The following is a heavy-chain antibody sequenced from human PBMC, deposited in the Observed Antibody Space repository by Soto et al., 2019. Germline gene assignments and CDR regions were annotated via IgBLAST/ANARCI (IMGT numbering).Heavy chain of an antibody. CDR2: INPSGGST. J-gene: IGHJ4*02. CDR3: ARALKHPERRTVLRFLEWLGAGGY. Sequence: GASLKVSCKASGYTFTSYYMHWVRQAPGQGLEWMGIINPSGGSTSYAQKFQGRVTMTRDTSTSTVYMELSSLRSEDTAVYYCARALKHPERRTVLRFLEWLGAGGYWGQGTLVTVSS. V-gene: IGHV1-46*03. CDR1: GYTFTSYY. D-gene: IGHD3-3*01.